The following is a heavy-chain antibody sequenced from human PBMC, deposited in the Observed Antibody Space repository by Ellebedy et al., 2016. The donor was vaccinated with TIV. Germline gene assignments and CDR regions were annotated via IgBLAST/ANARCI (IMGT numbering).Heavy chain of an antibody. J-gene: IGHJ4*02. CDR1: GYTFTGYY. CDR3: ASGDYVVW. CDR2: ISAYNGNT. V-gene: IGHV1-18*04. Sequence: AASVKVSCKASGYTFTGYYMHWVRQAPGQGLEWMGWISAYNGNTNYAQKLQGRVTMTTDTSTSTAYMELRSLRSDDTAVYYCASGDYVVWWGQGTLVTVSS. D-gene: IGHD4-17*01.